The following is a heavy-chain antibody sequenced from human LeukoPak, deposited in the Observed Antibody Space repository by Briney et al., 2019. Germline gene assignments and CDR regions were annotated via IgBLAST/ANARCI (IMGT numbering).Heavy chain of an antibody. CDR3: ARAGIWFGELCDY. D-gene: IGHD3-10*01. V-gene: IGHV4-31*03. Sequence: PSETLSLTCTVSGGSISSGGYYWSWIRQHPGKGLEWIGYIYYSGSTYYNPSLKSRVTISVDTSKNQFSLKLSSVTAADTAVYYCARAGIWFGELCDYWGQGTLVTVSS. J-gene: IGHJ4*02. CDR1: GGSISSGGYY. CDR2: IYYSGST.